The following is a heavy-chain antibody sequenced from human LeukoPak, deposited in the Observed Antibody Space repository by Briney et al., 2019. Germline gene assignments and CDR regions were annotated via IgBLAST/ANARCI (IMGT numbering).Heavy chain of an antibody. V-gene: IGHV3-20*04. CDR1: GFTFDDYG. CDR3: ARDWDTDDY. CDR2: IDWNGGST. D-gene: IGHD5-18*01. J-gene: IGHJ4*02. Sequence: TGGSLRLSCAASGFTFDDYGMNWVRQAPGKGLEWVSDIDWNGGSTGYADSVKGRFTISRDNAKNSPYLQMNSLRAEDTAVYYCARDWDTDDYWGQGTLVTVSS.